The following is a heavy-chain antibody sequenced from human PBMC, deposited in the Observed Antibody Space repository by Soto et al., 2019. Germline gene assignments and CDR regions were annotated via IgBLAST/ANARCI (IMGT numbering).Heavy chain of an antibody. V-gene: IGHV3-23*01. J-gene: IGHJ6*03. CDR1: GFTFSSYA. CDR3: AKGDDFHPYYYYYMDV. Sequence: ESGGGLVQPGGSLRLSCAASGFTFSSYAMSWVRQAPGKGLEWVSAISGSGGSTYYADSVKGRFTISRDNSKNTLYLQMNSLRAEDTAVYYCAKGDDFHPYYYYYMDVWGKGTTVTVSS. D-gene: IGHD3-3*01. CDR2: ISGSGGST.